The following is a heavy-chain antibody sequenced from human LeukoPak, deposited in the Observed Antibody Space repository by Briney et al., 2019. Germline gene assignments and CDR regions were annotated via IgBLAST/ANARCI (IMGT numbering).Heavy chain of an antibody. J-gene: IGHJ3*02. D-gene: IGHD2-2*01. CDR1: GFTFSSYA. V-gene: IGHV3-21*01. CDR2: ISSDSNYI. CDR3: ASRYCTSTNCYAFDI. Sequence: GGSLRLSCAASGFTFSSYAMHWVRQAPGKGLEWVSSISSDSNYIFYADSVQGRFTISRDNAENSLFLQMNSLRAEDTAVYYCASRYCTSTNCYAFDIWGQGTMVTVSS.